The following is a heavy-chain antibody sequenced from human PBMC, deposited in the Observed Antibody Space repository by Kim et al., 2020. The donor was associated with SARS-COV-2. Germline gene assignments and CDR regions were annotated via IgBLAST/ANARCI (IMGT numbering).Heavy chain of an antibody. CDR3: ARGYRYYDSSGYYYDAFDI. CDR1: GYTFTSYA. D-gene: IGHD3-22*01. J-gene: IGHJ3*02. V-gene: IGHV1-3*01. CDR2: INAGNGNT. Sequence: ASVKVSCKASGYTFTSYAMHWVRQAPGQRLEWMGWINAGNGNTKYSQKFQGRVTITRDTSASTAYMELSSLRSEDTAVYYCARGYRYYDSSGYYYDAFDIWGQGTMVTVSS.